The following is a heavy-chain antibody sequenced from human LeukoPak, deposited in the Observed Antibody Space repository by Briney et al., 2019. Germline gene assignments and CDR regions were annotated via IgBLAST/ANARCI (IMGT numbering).Heavy chain of an antibody. Sequence: SETLSLTCTVSGGSISSYYWSWIRQPPGKGLEWIGYIYYSGSTNYNPSLKSRVTISVDTSKNQFSLKLSSVTAADTAVYYCARGWSMTTPLWPQPNYYYYYGMDVWGQGTTVTVSS. CDR2: IYYSGST. D-gene: IGHD4-17*01. CDR1: GGSISSYY. V-gene: IGHV4-59*01. CDR3: ARGWSMTTPLWPQPNYYYYYGMDV. J-gene: IGHJ6*02.